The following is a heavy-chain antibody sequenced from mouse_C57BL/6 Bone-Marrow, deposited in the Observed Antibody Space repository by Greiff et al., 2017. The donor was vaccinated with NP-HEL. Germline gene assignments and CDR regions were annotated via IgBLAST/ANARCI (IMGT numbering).Heavy chain of an antibody. CDR1: GYTFTSYW. Sequence: QVQLQQPGAELVKPGASVKMSCKASGYTFTSYWITWVKQRPGQGLEWIGDIYPGSGSTNYNERFKSKATLTVDTSSSTAYMQLSSLTSVDSAVYYCARESLLRAWFAYWGQGTLVTVSA. J-gene: IGHJ3*01. D-gene: IGHD2-12*01. V-gene: IGHV1-55*01. CDR2: IYPGSGST. CDR3: ARESLLRAWFAY.